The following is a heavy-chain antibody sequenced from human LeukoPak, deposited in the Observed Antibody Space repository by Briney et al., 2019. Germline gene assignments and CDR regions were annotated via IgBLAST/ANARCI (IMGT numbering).Heavy chain of an antibody. D-gene: IGHD3-22*01. J-gene: IGHJ3*02. CDR2: ISSSGTTL. V-gene: IGHV3-48*03. CDR3: ARDYYDSGGYYNLDAFDI. Sequence: GGSLRLSCAASGFTFGTYAMNWVRQAPGKGLEWVSYISSSGTTLYYADSVKGRFTTSRDNAKNSLYLQMNSLRAEDTAVYYCARDYYDSGGYYNLDAFDIWGQGTMVTVSS. CDR1: GFTFGTYA.